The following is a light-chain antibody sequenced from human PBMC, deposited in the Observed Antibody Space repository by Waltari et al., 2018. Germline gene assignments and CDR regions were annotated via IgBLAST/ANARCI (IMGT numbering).Light chain of an antibody. J-gene: IGKJ1*01. V-gene: IGKV4-1*01. CDR3: QQYYAVRRT. CDR1: QSVLYSSNNKNY. CDR2: WAS. Sequence: DIVMTQSPEFLAVPLGERATINCKSSQSVLYSSNNKNYLAWYQQKPGQPPKLLIHWASNRESGVPDRFSGSGSGTDFTLTISSLQAEDVAVYCCQQYYAVRRTFGQGTKVEV.